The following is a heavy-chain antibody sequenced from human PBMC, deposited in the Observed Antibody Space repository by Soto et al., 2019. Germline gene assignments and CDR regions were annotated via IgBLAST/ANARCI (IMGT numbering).Heavy chain of an antibody. Sequence: GGSLRLSCAASGFTFSNAWMNWVRQAPGKGLEWVGRIKRKTDGGTIDYAAPVKGRFTISRDDSKNTLYLQMNSLKTEDTAVYYCTTVGYDILTGYSDDAFDIWGQGTMVTVAS. D-gene: IGHD3-9*01. CDR1: GFTFSNAW. CDR3: TTVGYDILTGYSDDAFDI. CDR2: IKRKTDGGTI. J-gene: IGHJ3*02. V-gene: IGHV3-15*07.